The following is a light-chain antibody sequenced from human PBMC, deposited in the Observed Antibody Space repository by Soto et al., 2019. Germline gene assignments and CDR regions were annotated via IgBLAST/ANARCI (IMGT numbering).Light chain of an antibody. Sequence: QSVLTQPPSASGTPGQSVTISCSGSSSNIGSNAVNWYQQLPGTAPKLLIYTNNQRPSGVPDRFSGSKSGTSASLAISGLQSEDEVDDYCAAWDDSLNGYVFGTGTKVTVL. CDR3: AAWDDSLNGYV. V-gene: IGLV1-44*01. CDR2: TNN. CDR1: SSNIGSNA. J-gene: IGLJ1*01.